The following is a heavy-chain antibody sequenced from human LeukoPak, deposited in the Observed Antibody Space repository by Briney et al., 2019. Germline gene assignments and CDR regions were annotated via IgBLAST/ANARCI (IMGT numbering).Heavy chain of an antibody. Sequence: PVKVSCKASGGTFSSYAISWVRQAPGQGLEWMGRIIPILGIANYAQKFQGRVTITADKSTSTAYMELSSLRSEDTAVYYCASGGGYCSGGSCYDVDYWGQGTLVTVSS. CDR2: IIPILGIA. J-gene: IGHJ4*02. V-gene: IGHV1-69*04. CDR1: GGTFSSYA. D-gene: IGHD2-15*01. CDR3: ASGGGYCSGGSCYDVDY.